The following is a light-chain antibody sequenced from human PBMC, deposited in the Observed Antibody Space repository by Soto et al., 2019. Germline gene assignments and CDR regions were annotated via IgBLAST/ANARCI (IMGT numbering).Light chain of an antibody. Sequence: EIVLTQSPGTLSVSPGERATLSCRASQSVNIYLAWYQQKPGQAPRLLIYGASSRATGISDRFSGSGSGTDFTLTISRLEPEDFAVYYCHQYGSSSWTFGQGTKVDIK. CDR2: GAS. CDR3: HQYGSSSWT. J-gene: IGKJ1*01. V-gene: IGKV3-20*01. CDR1: QSVNIY.